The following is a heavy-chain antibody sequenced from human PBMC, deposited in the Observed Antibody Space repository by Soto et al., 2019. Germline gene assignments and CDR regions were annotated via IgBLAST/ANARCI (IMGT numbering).Heavy chain of an antibody. J-gene: IGHJ4*02. CDR1: GFSFSNYY. Sequence: GGSLRLSCAASGFSFSNYYMSWVRQAPGTGLEWVANIKQDGSDKYYVGSVKGRFTISRDNAKNSLYLQMNSLRAEDTAVYYCTTDNFDYWGQGTLVTVSS. CDR2: IKQDGSDK. CDR3: TTDNFDY. D-gene: IGHD3-22*01. V-gene: IGHV3-7*01.